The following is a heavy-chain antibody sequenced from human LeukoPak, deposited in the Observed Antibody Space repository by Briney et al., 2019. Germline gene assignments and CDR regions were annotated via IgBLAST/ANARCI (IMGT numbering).Heavy chain of an antibody. D-gene: IGHD6-19*01. V-gene: IGHV3-7*05. CDR1: GFSFSTYW. CDR2: INQDGSEK. CDR3: ARDGWPLDY. Sequence: GGSLRLSCAASGFSFSTYWMSWVRQAPGKGLEWVANINQDGSEKYYVDSVKGRFTLSRDNAKNSLYLQMNSLRVEDTAVYFCARDGWPLDYWGRGALVTVSS. J-gene: IGHJ4*02.